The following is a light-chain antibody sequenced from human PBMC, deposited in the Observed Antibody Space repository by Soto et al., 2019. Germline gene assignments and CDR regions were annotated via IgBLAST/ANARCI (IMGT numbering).Light chain of an antibody. CDR3: QRYGSSPSR. Sequence: DNVLTQSPGTLSLSPGERATLSCRASESVSSSFLAWYQQRLGQAPRLLIYGASSRATGIPDRFSGSGSGTDFTLTISRLEPEDFAVYYCQRYGSSPSRFGQGTKVDIK. CDR1: ESVSSSF. J-gene: IGKJ1*01. CDR2: GAS. V-gene: IGKV3-20*01.